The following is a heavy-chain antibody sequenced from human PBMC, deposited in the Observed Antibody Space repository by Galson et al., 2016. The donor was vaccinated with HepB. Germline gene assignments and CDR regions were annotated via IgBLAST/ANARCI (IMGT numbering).Heavy chain of an antibody. V-gene: IGHV3-9*01. CDR3: TKGRGSGYYFAYDS. D-gene: IGHD5-12*01. CDR1: GFTFDDYA. CDR2: ISWNSNSI. Sequence: SLRLSCAASGFTFDDYAMNWVRQTPGQGLEWVSGISWNSNSIGYADSVKGRFTISRDNAKNSLYLQMNSLTTEDTALYYCTKGRGSGYYFAYDSWGQGTLVTVSS. J-gene: IGHJ4*02.